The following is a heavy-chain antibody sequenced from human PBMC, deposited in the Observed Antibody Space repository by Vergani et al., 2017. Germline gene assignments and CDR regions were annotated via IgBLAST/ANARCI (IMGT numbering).Heavy chain of an antibody. D-gene: IGHD5-18*01. V-gene: IGHV1-69*02. Sequence: VQLVQSGAEVKKPGSSVKVSCKASGGTFSSYTISWVRQAPGQGLEWMGRIIPILGIANYAQKFQGRVTITADKSTSNAYMELSSLRSEDTAVYYCARGYSHGYYYYGMDVWGQGTTVTVSS. CDR3: ARGYSHGYYYYGMDV. CDR2: IIPILGIA. CDR1: GGTFSSYT. J-gene: IGHJ6*02.